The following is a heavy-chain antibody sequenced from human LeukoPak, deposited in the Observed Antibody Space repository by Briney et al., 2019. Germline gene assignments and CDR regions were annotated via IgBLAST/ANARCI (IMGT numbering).Heavy chain of an antibody. CDR2: IHDSEST. V-gene: IGHV4-59*08. D-gene: IGHD5-18*01. J-gene: IGHJ4*02. CDR3: AIVDTAMATFDY. Sequence: PSETLSPTCTVSGGSISSNYWSWIRQPPGKGLEWIGYIHDSESTDYNPSLKSRVTISVDTSRNQFSLKLSSVTAADTAMYYCAIVDTAMATFDYWGQGTLVTVSS. CDR1: GGSISSNY.